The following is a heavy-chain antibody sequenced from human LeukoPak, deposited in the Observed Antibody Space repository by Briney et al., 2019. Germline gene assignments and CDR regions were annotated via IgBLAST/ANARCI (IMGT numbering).Heavy chain of an antibody. Sequence: SVKVSCKASGGTFSSYAISWVRQAPGQGLEWMGGIIPIFGTANYAQKFQGRVTITADESTSTAYMELSSLRSEDTAVYYCAKRSPRANYYDILTGYGSPSWLDPWGQGTLVTVSS. J-gene: IGHJ5*02. V-gene: IGHV1-69*13. CDR3: AKRSPRANYYDILTGYGSPSWLDP. D-gene: IGHD3-9*01. CDR1: GGTFSSYA. CDR2: IIPIFGTA.